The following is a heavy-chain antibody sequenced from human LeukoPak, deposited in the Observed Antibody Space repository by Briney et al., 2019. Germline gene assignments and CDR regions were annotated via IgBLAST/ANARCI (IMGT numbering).Heavy chain of an antibody. CDR1: GFTFSSYT. D-gene: IGHD5-18*01. CDR3: AKQNGGYSYGPIDY. Sequence: GGSLRLSCAASGFTFSSYTMNWVRQPPGKGLEWVSNIGTSSTTIYYADSVKGRFTISRDNAKNSLYLQMNSLRAEDTAVYYCAKQNGGYSYGPIDYWGQGTLVTVSS. J-gene: IGHJ4*02. CDR2: IGTSSTTI. V-gene: IGHV3-48*01.